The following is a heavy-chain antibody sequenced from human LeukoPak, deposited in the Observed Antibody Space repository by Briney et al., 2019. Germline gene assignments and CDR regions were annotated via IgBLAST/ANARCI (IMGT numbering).Heavy chain of an antibody. J-gene: IGHJ3*02. CDR2: IYYSGST. CDR1: GGSISSYY. V-gene: IGHV4-59*08. CDR3: ARPLFRGVNPYAFDI. Sequence: SETLSLTCTVSGGSISSYYWSWIRQPPGKGLEWIGYIYYSGSTNYNPSLKSRVTISVDTSKNQFSLKLSSVTAADTAVYYCARPLFRGVNPYAFDIWGQGTMVTVSS. D-gene: IGHD3-10*01.